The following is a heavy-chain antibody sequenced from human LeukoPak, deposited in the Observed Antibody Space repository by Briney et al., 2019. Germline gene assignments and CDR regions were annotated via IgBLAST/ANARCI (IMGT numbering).Heavy chain of an antibody. D-gene: IGHD6-13*01. CDR2: IYYSGST. J-gene: IGHJ4*02. V-gene: IGHV4-30-4*01. CDR1: GGSISSGDYY. CDR3: ARDSSSVEYFDY. Sequence: SETLSLTCTVSGGSISSGDYYWSWIRQPPGKGLEWIGYIYYSGSTYYNPSLKSRVTISVDTSKNQFSLKLSSVTAADTAVYYCARDSSSVEYFDYWGQGTLVTVSP.